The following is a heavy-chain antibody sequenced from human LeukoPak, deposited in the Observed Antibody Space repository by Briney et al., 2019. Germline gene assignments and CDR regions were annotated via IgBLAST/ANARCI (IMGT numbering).Heavy chain of an antibody. Sequence: GGSLRLSCAASGFTFSNYAMSWVRQAPGRGLEWVSTISGGGGSTYFTDSVKGRFTISRDNSKNTLHLQMSSLRAEDTALYYCARNDRYSSSPRYYFDYWGQGTLVTVSS. J-gene: IGHJ4*02. CDR2: ISGGGGST. D-gene: IGHD6-13*01. CDR3: ARNDRYSSSPRYYFDY. CDR1: GFTFSNYA. V-gene: IGHV3-23*01.